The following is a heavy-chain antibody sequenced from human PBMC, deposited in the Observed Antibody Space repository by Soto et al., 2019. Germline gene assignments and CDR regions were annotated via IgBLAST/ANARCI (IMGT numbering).Heavy chain of an antibody. CDR3: ARDRYSWNDGLDALDI. CDR1: GFTFSDYY. V-gene: IGHV3-11*01. D-gene: IGHD1-20*01. CDR2: ISSSGSTI. J-gene: IGHJ3*02. Sequence: PGGSLRLSCAASGFTFSDYYMSWIRQAPGKGLEWVSYISSSGSTIYYADSVKGRFTISRDNAKNSLYLQMNSLRAEDTAVYYCARDRYSWNDGLDALDIWGKGTMVTVSS.